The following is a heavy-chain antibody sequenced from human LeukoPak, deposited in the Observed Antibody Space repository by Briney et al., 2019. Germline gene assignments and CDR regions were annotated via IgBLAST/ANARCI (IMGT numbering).Heavy chain of an antibody. CDR1: GGSISGYY. J-gene: IGHJ4*02. Sequence: SETLSLTCSVSGGSISGYYWSWIRQPAGKGLEWIGRIYSSGSTRYSPSFESRVTMSVDTSKNQFSLKLSSVTAADTAVYYCAREQARGDYSPPIDYWGQGTLVTVSS. CDR3: AREQARGDYSPPIDY. D-gene: IGHD4-17*01. V-gene: IGHV4-4*07. CDR2: IYSSGST.